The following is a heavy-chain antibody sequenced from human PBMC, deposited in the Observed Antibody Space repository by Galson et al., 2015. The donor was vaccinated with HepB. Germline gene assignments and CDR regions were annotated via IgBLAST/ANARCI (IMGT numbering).Heavy chain of an antibody. Sequence: SVKVSCKASGYTFTNYDINWVRQAPGQGLEWMGWMNPNSGNTGYAQKFQGRVTMTRDTSINTAYMELSSLRSEDTAVYYCARGEGGYSYGTFNCFDPWGQGTLVTVSS. CDR3: ARGEGGYSYGTFNCFDP. J-gene: IGHJ5*02. CDR2: MNPNSGNT. D-gene: IGHD5-18*01. V-gene: IGHV1-8*02. CDR1: GYTFTNYD.